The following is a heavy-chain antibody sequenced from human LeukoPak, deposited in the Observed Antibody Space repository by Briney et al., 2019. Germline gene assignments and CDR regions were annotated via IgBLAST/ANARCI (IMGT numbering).Heavy chain of an antibody. V-gene: IGHV3-30*04. J-gene: IGHJ4*02. D-gene: IGHD3-3*01. CDR1: GVTFSSYA. CDR3: ARDVYYDFWSGYYNYFDY. Sequence: GGSLRLSCAASGVTFSSYAMHWVRQAPGKGLEWVAVISYDGSNKYYADSVKGRFTISRDNSKNTLYLQMNSLSAEDTAVYYCARDVYYDFWSGYYNYFDYWGQGTLVTVSS. CDR2: ISYDGSNK.